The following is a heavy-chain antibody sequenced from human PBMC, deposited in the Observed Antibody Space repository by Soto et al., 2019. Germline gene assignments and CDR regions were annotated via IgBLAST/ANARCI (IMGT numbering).Heavy chain of an antibody. Sequence: QVKLQESGPGLVKPSETLSLTCNVSGGSVSSGSYFWSWFRQPPGKGLEWIGYIYNSGNTKYNPSLKSRVTISAYTSKNQFSLKLSSVTAADTAVYYCAREGRVATFDSWGQGSLVTVSS. V-gene: IGHV4-61*01. D-gene: IGHD5-12*01. CDR2: IYNSGNT. CDR1: GGSVSSGSYF. CDR3: AREGRVATFDS. J-gene: IGHJ4*02.